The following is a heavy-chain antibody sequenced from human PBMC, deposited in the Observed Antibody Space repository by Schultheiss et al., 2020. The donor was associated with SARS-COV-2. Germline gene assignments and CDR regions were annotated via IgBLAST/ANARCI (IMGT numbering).Heavy chain of an antibody. J-gene: IGHJ4*02. V-gene: IGHV3-23*01. CDR3: ATSMGCSGYCSYYFDY. CDR2: ISSSGGST. D-gene: IGHD3-22*01. CDR1: GFTFSSYA. Sequence: GGSLRLSCAASGFTFSSYAMSWVRQAPGKGLEWVSTISSSGGSTYYADSVKGRFTISRDNSKNTLYLQMNSLRAEDTAVYYCATSMGCSGYCSYYFDYWGQGTLVTVSS.